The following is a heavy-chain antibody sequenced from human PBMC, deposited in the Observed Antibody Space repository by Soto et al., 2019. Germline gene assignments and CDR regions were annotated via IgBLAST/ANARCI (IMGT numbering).Heavy chain of an antibody. Sequence: QVQLQESGPGLVKPSQTLSLSCSVSGGSISSDNYYWSWIRQPPGKGLEWIGYSYYSGTTYYNPSLKSRVTISVDTSKNQFSLKLNSVTVADTAVYXCARXGXGXMWYFDSWGQGTLVTVSS. V-gene: IGHV4-30-4*01. CDR1: GGSISSDNYY. D-gene: IGHD2-21*01. CDR2: SYYSGTT. CDR3: ARXGXGXMWYFDS. J-gene: IGHJ4*02.